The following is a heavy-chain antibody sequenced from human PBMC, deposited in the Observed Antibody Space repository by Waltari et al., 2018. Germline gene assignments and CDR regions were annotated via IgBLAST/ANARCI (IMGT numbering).Heavy chain of an antibody. J-gene: IGHJ4*02. Sequence: QVQLQESGPGLVKPSETLSLTCAVSGFSISSGYYWGWIRQPPGRGLEGIGSIYHRGSTYYNPSLKRRATISVYTSKNQFSLKLSSVTAADTAVYYCAREGRSIAPAGTRRKDFTFDYWGQGTLVTVSS. CDR3: AREGRSIAPAGTRRKDFTFDY. V-gene: IGHV4-38-2*02. CDR1: GFSISSGYY. CDR2: IYHRGST. D-gene: IGHD6-13*01.